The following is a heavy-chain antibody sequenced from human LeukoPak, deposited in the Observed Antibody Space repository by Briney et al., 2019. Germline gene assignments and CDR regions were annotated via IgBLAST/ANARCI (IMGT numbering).Heavy chain of an antibody. V-gene: IGHV3-13*01. CDR1: GFTFSSHD. D-gene: IGHD1-26*01. CDR2: TGTAGDT. Sequence: GGSLRLSCTAYGFTFSSHDMHWVRQAPGKGLEWISGTGTAGDTYYAGSVKGRFTISRENAKNSLYLQMNSPRAGDTAVYYCAREVRSYSDAFDFWGQGTMVTVSS. J-gene: IGHJ3*01. CDR3: AREVRSYSDAFDF.